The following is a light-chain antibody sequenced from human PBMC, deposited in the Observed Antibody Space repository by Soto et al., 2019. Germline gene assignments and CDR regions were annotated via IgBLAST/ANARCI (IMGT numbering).Light chain of an antibody. CDR3: QVWHSSSDHFV. J-gene: IGLJ1*01. Sequence: SSELTQPPSVSVAPGQTARITCGENNIGGKSVYWYQQKPGQAPVLVVHDDSDRPSGIPERFSGSNSGNTATLTISRVEAGDEADYYCQVWHSSSDHFVFGTGTKLTVL. CDR1: NIGGKS. V-gene: IGLV3-21*02. CDR2: DDS.